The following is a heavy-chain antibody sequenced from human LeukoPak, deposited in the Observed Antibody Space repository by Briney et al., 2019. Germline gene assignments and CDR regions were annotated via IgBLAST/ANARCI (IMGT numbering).Heavy chain of an antibody. CDR3: ARDGRFGELSDC. D-gene: IGHD3-10*01. V-gene: IGHV1-18*01. J-gene: IGHJ4*02. CDR2: ISGYNDNT. CDR1: GYTFTSYG. Sequence: ASVKVSCKASGYTFTSYGISWERQAPGQGLEWMGWISGYNDNTNYAQKLQGRVTMTTDTSTSTAYMEVRSLRSDDTAVYYCARDGRFGELSDCWGQGTLVTVYS.